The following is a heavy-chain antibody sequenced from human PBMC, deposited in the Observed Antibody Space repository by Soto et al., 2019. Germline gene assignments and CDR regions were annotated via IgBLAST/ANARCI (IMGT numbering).Heavy chain of an antibody. D-gene: IGHD5-12*01. J-gene: IGHJ4*02. CDR2: IGTAGDT. V-gene: IGHV3-13*01. CDR1: GFTFSSYD. CDR3: ARGFHEGYRRDGYNLDY. Sequence: GGSLRLSCAASGFTFSSYDMHWVRQATGKGLEWVSAIGTAGDTYYPGSVKGRFTISRENAKNSLYLQMNSLRAGDTAVYYCARGFHEGYRRDGYNLDYWGQGTLVTVSS.